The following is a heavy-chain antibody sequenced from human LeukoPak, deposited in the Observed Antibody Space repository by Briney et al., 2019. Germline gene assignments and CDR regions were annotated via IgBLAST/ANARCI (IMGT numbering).Heavy chain of an antibody. CDR3: ARGWQEYYDFWSGYYSH. D-gene: IGHD3-3*01. V-gene: IGHV1-8*01. Sequence: GASVKVSCKASGYTFTSYDINWVRQATGQGLEWMGWMNPNSGNTGYAQKFQGRVTMTRNTSISTAYMELSSLKSEDTAVYYCARGWQEYYDFWSGYYSHWGQGTLVTVSS. CDR1: GYTFTSYD. CDR2: MNPNSGNT. J-gene: IGHJ4*02.